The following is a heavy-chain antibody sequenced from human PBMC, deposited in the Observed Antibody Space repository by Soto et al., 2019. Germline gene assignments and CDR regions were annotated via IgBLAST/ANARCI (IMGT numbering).Heavy chain of an antibody. CDR3: ARDREAYCGGDCYSGMYYYYYGMDV. J-gene: IGHJ6*02. CDR1: GFTFSSYE. CDR2: ISSSGSTI. D-gene: IGHD2-21*02. V-gene: IGHV3-48*03. Sequence: LRLSCAASGFTFSSYEMNWVRQAPGKGLEWVSYISSSGSTIYYADSVKGRFTISRDNAKNSLYLQMNSLRAEDTAVYYCARDREAYCGGDCYSGMYYYYYGMDVWGQGTTVTVSS.